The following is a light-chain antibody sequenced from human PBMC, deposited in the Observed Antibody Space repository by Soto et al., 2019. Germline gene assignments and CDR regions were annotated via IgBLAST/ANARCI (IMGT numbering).Light chain of an antibody. J-gene: IGLJ2*01. CDR1: SGHSSYA. CDR3: QTWGTGGVV. Sequence: QSVLTQSPSASASLGASVKLTCTLSSGHSSYAIAWHQQQPEKGPRYLMKLNSDGSHSKGDGIPDRFSGSSSGAERYLTIPRLQSEDEADYYCQTWGTGGVVFGGGTKLTVL. CDR2: LNSDGSH. V-gene: IGLV4-69*01.